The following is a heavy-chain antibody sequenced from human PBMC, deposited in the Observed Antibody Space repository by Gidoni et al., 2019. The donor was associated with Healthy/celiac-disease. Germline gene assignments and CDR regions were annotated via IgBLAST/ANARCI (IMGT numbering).Heavy chain of an antibody. J-gene: IGHJ4*02. V-gene: IGHV3-9*01. Sequence: EVQLVESGGGLVQPGRSLRLSCAASGFTFVDYAMHWVRQAPGKGLEWVSGISWNSGSIGYADSVKGRFTISRDNAKNSLYLQMNSLRAEDTALYYCAKDVVWEQQYYFDYWGQGTLVTVSS. D-gene: IGHD6-13*01. CDR2: ISWNSGSI. CDR1: GFTFVDYA. CDR3: AKDVVWEQQYYFDY.